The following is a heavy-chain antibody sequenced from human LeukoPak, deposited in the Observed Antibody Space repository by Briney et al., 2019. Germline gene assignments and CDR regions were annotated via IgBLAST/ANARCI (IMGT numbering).Heavy chain of an antibody. CDR2: IKEDGSER. V-gene: IGHV3-7*01. CDR1: GFTFSSYA. J-gene: IGHJ3*02. CDR3: TRDQGYCSGGRCYSVFDI. Sequence: GGSLRLSCAASGFTFSSYAMSWVRQAPGKGLEWVAHIKEDGSERYYADSVKGRFIMSRDNAKNAVYLQVNSLTAEDTAVYYCTRDQGYCSGGRCYSVFDIWGQGTMVTVSS. D-gene: IGHD2-15*01.